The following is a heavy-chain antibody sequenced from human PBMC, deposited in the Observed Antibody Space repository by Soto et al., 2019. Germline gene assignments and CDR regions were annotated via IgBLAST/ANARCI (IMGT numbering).Heavy chain of an antibody. CDR3: ARGQEWNWNYAIYYYYYGMDV. V-gene: IGHV1-2*04. CDR1: GYTFTGYY. CDR2: INPNSGGT. Sequence: GASVKVSCKASGYTFTGYYMHWVRQAPGQGLEWMGWINPNSGGTNYAQKFQGWVTMTRDTSISTAYMELSRLRSDDTAVYYCARGQEWNWNYAIYYYYYGMDVWGQGTTVTVSS. J-gene: IGHJ6*02. D-gene: IGHD1-7*01.